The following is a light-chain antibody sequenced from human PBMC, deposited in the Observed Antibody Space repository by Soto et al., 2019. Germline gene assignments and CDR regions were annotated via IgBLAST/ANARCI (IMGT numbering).Light chain of an antibody. V-gene: IGLV2-23*02. CDR1: SSDVGSYNL. CDR3: CSYAGSSSYV. Sequence: QSVLTQPASVSGSPGQSITVSCTGTSSDVGSYNLVSWYQQHPGKAPKLMIYEVSKRPSGVSNRFSGSKSGNTASLTTSGLHAEDEADYYCCSYAGSSSYVFGTGTKVTVL. CDR2: EVS. J-gene: IGLJ1*01.